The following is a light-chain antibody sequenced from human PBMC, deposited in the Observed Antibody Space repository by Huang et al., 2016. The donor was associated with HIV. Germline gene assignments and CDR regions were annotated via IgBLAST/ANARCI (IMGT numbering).Light chain of an antibody. CDR1: QNINRY. J-gene: IGKJ2*01. Sequence: DIQITQSPSSLSGSVGDRVIITCRASQNINRYLNWYQQQPGKAPKLLITGASKLQSGVPSSYSGSGSGTHFTLAISSLSPEDSATYYCQQSAVTPRTFGQGTKLEI. CDR2: GAS. CDR3: QQSAVTPRT. V-gene: IGKV1-39*01.